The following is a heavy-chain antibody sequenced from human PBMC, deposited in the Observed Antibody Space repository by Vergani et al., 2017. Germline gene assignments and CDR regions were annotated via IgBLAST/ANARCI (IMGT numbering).Heavy chain of an antibody. CDR2: IYYSGST. CDR3: ARAPLEWLSPSD. D-gene: IGHD6-19*01. CDR1: GSSISSYY. Sequence: QVQLQESGPGLVKPSETLSLTCTVSGSSISSYYWSWIRQPPGKGLEWIGYIYYSGSTNYNPSLKSRVTISVDTSKNQFSLKLSSVTAADTAVYYCARAPLEWLSPSDWGQGTLVTVSS. V-gene: IGHV4-59*01. J-gene: IGHJ4*02.